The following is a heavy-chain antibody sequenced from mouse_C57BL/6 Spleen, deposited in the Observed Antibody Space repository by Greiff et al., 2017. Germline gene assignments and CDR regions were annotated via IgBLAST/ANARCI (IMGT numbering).Heavy chain of an antibody. Sequence: QVQLQQSGPGLVAPSQSLSITCTVSGFSLTSYGVHWVRQPPGKGLEWLVVIWSDGSTTYNSALKSRLSISKDNSKSQVFLKMNSLQTDDTAMYYCARHYSKGHYAMDYWGQGTSVTVSS. V-gene: IGHV2-6*03. J-gene: IGHJ4*01. CDR1: GFSLTSYG. CDR3: ARHYSKGHYAMDY. D-gene: IGHD2-5*01. CDR2: IWSDGST.